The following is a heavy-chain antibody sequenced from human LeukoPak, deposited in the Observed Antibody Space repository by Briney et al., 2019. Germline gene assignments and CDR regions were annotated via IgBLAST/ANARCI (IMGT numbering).Heavy chain of an antibody. CDR1: GFSFSSYW. CDR3: ARDNSYDVLSTFDY. Sequence: GGSLRLSCAASGFSFSSYWMSWVRQAPWKGLEWVANIKQDGSERFYVDSVKGRFTISRDNAKNLLYLQMNSLRAEDTAVYHCARDNSYDVLSTFDYWGQGSLVTVSS. J-gene: IGHJ4*02. D-gene: IGHD2/OR15-2a*01. V-gene: IGHV3-7*01. CDR2: IKQDGSER.